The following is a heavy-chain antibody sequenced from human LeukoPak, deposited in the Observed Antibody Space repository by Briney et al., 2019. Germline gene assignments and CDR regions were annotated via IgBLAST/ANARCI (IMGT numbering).Heavy chain of an antibody. J-gene: IGHJ4*02. Sequence: GGSLRLSCAASAFTFSSYAMHWVRQAPGKGLEYVSAISSNGGSTYYADSVKGRFTISRDNSKNTLYLQMSSLRAEDTAVYYCVKGPSSGWYYFDYWGQGTLVTVSS. CDR3: VKGPSSGWYYFDY. V-gene: IGHV3-64D*06. CDR1: AFTFSSYA. D-gene: IGHD6-19*01. CDR2: ISSNGGST.